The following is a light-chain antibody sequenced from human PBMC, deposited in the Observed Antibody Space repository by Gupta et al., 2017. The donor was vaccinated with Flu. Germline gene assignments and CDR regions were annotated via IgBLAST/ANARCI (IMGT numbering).Light chain of an antibody. J-gene: IGLJ3*02. V-gene: IGLV2-14*01. CDR3: SSSTSNDHFLV. CDR1: SSDIGTYNF. CDR2: EVS. Sequence: QSALTQPASVSASPGQSITISCTGASSDIGTYNFVSWYQQHPGKSPRLLIYEVSTRPSGVSTRFSGSKSGNTASLTISGLQAEDEAVYYCSSSTSNDHFLVFGGGTKLTVL.